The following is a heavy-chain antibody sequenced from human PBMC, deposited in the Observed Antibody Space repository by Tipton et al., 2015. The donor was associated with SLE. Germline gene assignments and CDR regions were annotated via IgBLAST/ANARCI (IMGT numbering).Heavy chain of an antibody. J-gene: IGHJ5*02. V-gene: IGHV4-38-2*01. Sequence: TLSLTCAVSGYSISSGYYWGWIRQPPGKGLEWIGSIYHSGSTNYNPSLKSRVTISGDTSKNQFSLKLTSVTAADTAVYYCARRGAFGFDPWGQGTLVTVSS. D-gene: IGHD3-10*01. CDR2: IYHSGST. CDR1: GYSISSGYY. CDR3: ARRGAFGFDP.